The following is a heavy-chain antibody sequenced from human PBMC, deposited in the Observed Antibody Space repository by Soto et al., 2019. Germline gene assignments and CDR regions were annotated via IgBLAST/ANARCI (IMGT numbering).Heavy chain of an antibody. J-gene: IGHJ6*02. V-gene: IGHV4-30-4*01. Sequence: HSETLSLSCTVSGCSISFDHYHWTWIRQPPGKGLEWIGYVHYSGSVLYNPSLQSRVSISVDTSKNQFSLKLSSVTAADTAVYFCAREDDGGDRDYYGLDVWGQGTTVTVSS. CDR3: AREDDGGDRDYYGLDV. D-gene: IGHD2-21*02. CDR2: VHYSGSV. CDR1: GCSISFDHYH.